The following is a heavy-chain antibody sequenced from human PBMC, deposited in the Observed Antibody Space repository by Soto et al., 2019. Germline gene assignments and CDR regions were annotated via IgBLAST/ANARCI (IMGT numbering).Heavy chain of an antibody. CDR1: GFTFSSYW. D-gene: IGHD3-16*01. CDR3: ARDRFWGSSSNFDY. V-gene: IGHV3-7*05. CDR2: IKQDGSEK. Sequence: GGSLRLSCAASGFTFSSYWMSWVRQAPGKGLEWVANIKQDGSEKYYVDSVKGRFTISRDNAKNSLYLQMNSLRAEDTAVYYCARDRFWGSSSNFDYWGQGTLVTVSS. J-gene: IGHJ4*02.